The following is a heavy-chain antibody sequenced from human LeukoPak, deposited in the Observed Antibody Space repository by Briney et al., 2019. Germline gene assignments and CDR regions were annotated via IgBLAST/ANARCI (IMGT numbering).Heavy chain of an antibody. CDR3: AAGYYYDSSGYYYVTWFGP. CDR1: GYTFTSYY. Sequence: ASVKVSCKASGYTFTSYYMHWVRQAPGQELEWMGIINPSGGSTSYAQKFQGRVTITADKSTSTAYMELSSLRSEDTAVYYCAAGYYYDSSGYYYVTWFGPWGQGTLVTVSS. J-gene: IGHJ5*02. V-gene: IGHV1-46*01. CDR2: INPSGGST. D-gene: IGHD3-22*01.